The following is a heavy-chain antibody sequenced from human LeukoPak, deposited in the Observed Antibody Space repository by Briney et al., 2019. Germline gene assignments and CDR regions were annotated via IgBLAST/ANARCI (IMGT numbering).Heavy chain of an antibody. V-gene: IGHV1-69*05. Sequence: SVKVSCKASGGTFSSYAISWVRQAPGQGLERMGGIIPIFGTANYAQKFQGRVTITTDESTSTAYMELSSLRSDDTAVYYCARVYSSGWYYAFDIWGQGTMVTVSS. CDR3: ARVYSSGWYYAFDI. CDR2: IIPIFGTA. D-gene: IGHD6-19*01. CDR1: GGTFSSYA. J-gene: IGHJ3*02.